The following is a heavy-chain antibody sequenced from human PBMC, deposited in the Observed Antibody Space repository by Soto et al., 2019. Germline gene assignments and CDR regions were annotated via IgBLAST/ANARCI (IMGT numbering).Heavy chain of an antibody. CDR3: AREYCTNGVCLYGMDV. CDR2: ISYDGSNK. Sequence: PGESLKISCAASGFTFSSYAMHWVRQAPGKGLEWVAVISYDGSNKYYADSVKGRFTISRDNSKNTLYLQMNSLRAEDTAVYYCAREYCTNGVCLYGMDVWGQGTTVTVSS. V-gene: IGHV3-30-3*01. D-gene: IGHD2-8*01. CDR1: GFTFSSYA. J-gene: IGHJ6*02.